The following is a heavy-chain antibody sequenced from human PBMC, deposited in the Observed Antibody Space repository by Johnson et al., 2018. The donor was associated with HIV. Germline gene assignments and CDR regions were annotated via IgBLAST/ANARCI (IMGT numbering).Heavy chain of an antibody. J-gene: IGHJ3*02. CDR3: ARDRVWFGELYAFDI. Sequence: QVQLVESGGGVVQPGRSLRLSCAASGFTFSSYAMHWVRQAPGKGLEWVAVISYDGSNKYYADSVNGRFTISRDNSKNTLYLQMNSLRAEDTAVYYCARDRVWFGELYAFDIWGQGTMVTVSS. V-gene: IGHV3-30-3*01. D-gene: IGHD3-10*01. CDR2: ISYDGSNK. CDR1: GFTFSSYA.